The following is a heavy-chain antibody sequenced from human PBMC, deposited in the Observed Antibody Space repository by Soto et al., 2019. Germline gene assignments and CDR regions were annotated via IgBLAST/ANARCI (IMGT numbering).Heavy chain of an antibody. D-gene: IGHD2-2*01. J-gene: IGHJ4*02. CDR2: INAGNGNT. Sequence: GASVKVSCKASGYTFTSYAMHWVRQAPGQRLEWMGWINAGNGNTKYSQKFQGRVTITRDTSASTAYMELSSLRSEDTAVYYCASEATGYCSSTSCPVYFDYWGQGTLVTVSS. CDR3: ASEATGYCSSTSCPVYFDY. V-gene: IGHV1-3*01. CDR1: GYTFTSYA.